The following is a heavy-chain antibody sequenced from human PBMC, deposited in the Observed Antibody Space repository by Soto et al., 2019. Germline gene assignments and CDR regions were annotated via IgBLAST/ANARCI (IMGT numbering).Heavy chain of an antibody. Sequence: ASVKVSCKASGYTFTSYGISWVRQAPGQGLEWMGWISAYNGNTNYAQKFQGRVTITADESTSTAYMELSSLRSEDTAAYYCARDSITIFGVVITGHYFDYWGQGTLVTVSS. V-gene: IGHV1-18*01. CDR3: ARDSITIFGVVITGHYFDY. CDR2: ISAYNGNT. J-gene: IGHJ4*02. D-gene: IGHD3-3*01. CDR1: GYTFTSYG.